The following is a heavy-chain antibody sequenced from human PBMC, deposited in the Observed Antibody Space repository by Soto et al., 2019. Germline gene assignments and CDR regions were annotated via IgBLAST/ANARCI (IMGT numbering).Heavy chain of an antibody. Sequence: QVQLVQSGAEVKKPGASVKVSCKASGYTFTSYDINWVRQATGQGLEWMGWMNPNSGNTGYAQKFQGRVTMTRNTRISTAYMELSSLRSEDTSVYYCAAAQITGTEPFLLDPWGQGTLVTVSS. V-gene: IGHV1-8*01. CDR3: AAAQITGTEPFLLDP. CDR1: GYTFTSYD. CDR2: MNPNSGNT. D-gene: IGHD1-20*01. J-gene: IGHJ5*02.